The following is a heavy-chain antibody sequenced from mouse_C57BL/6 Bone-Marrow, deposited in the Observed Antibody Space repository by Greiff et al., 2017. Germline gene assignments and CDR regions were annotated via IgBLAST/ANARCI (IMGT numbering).Heavy chain of an antibody. V-gene: IGHV1-81*01. D-gene: IGHD6-1*01. Sequence: QVQLQQSGAELARPGASVKLSCKASGYTFTSYGISWVKQRTGQGLEWIGEIYPRSGNTYYNEKFKGKATLTADKSSSTAYMERRSLTSEDSAVYFCARHFPSDLAMDYWGQGTSVTVSS. J-gene: IGHJ4*01. CDR2: IYPRSGNT. CDR3: ARHFPSDLAMDY. CDR1: GYTFTSYG.